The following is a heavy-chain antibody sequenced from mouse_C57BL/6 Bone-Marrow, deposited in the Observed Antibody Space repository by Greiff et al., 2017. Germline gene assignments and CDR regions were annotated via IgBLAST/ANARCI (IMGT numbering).Heavy chain of an antibody. V-gene: IGHV1-15*01. CDR3: TSYSGYFDY. CDR2: IDPETGGT. Sequence: VKLQESGAELVRPGASVTLSCKASGYTFTDYEMHWVKQTPVHGLEWIGAIDPETGGTAYNQKFKGKAILTADKSSSTAYMELRSLTSEDSAVYYCTSYSGYFDYWGQGTTLTVSS. J-gene: IGHJ2*01. CDR1: GYTFTDYE. D-gene: IGHD2-12*01.